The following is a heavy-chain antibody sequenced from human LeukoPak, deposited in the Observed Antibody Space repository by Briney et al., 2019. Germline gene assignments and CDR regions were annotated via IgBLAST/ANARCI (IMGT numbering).Heavy chain of an antibody. CDR2: ISAKKGKT. V-gene: IGHV1-18*01. Sequence: GASVTVSRKASGYTFTSYGISWVGQARGRGLEGVGWISAKKGKTDYAQKLQGRVTMTTDTSTSTAYMELRSLRSDDTAVYYCATDMYSSGRVPFDYWGQGTLVTVSS. CDR1: GYTFTSYG. J-gene: IGHJ4*02. CDR3: ATDMYSSGRVPFDY. D-gene: IGHD6-19*01.